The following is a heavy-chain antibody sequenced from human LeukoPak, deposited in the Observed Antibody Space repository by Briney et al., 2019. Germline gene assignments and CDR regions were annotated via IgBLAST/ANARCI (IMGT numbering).Heavy chain of an antibody. D-gene: IGHD5-18*01. CDR3: ARDRGYVYYMDV. V-gene: IGHV4-59*01. J-gene: IGHJ6*03. CDR2: IYYSGST. Sequence: PSETLSLTCTVPGGSISSYYWSWLRQPPGKGLEWIGYIYYSGSTNYNPSLKSRVTISVDTSKNQFSLKLSSVTAADTAVYYCARDRGYVYYMDVWGKGTTVTVSS. CDR1: GGSISSYY.